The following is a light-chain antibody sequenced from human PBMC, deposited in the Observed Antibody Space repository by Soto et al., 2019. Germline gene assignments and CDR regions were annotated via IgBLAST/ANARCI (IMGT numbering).Light chain of an antibody. J-gene: IGKJ1*01. CDR3: LQDYTYPWT. V-gene: IGKV1-6*02. CDR1: QDIGND. CDR2: AAS. Sequence: MTQSPATLSASVRDRVTITCRASQDIGNDLGWYQQKPGKAPNLLIYAASSLRSGVPSRFSGSGSGTHFTLTINSLQAEDSATYFCLQDYTYPWTFGQGTKVDIK.